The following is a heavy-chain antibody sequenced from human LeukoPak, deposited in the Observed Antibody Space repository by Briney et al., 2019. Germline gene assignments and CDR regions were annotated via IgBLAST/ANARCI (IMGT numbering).Heavy chain of an antibody. D-gene: IGHD3-22*01. CDR2: ISGSGGST. CDR3: ARESSGAGVVVRRSAFDI. J-gene: IGHJ3*02. Sequence: PGGSLRLSCAASGFTFSSYAMSWVRQAPGKGLEWVSVISGSGGSTYYADSVKGRFTISRDNSKNTLYLQMNCLRAEDTAVYYCARESSGAGVVVRRSAFDIWGQGTMVTVSS. CDR1: GFTFSSYA. V-gene: IGHV3-23*01.